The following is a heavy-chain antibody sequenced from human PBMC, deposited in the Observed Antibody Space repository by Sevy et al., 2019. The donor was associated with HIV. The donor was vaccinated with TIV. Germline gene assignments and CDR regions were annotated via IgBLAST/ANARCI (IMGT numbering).Heavy chain of an antibody. D-gene: IGHD6-13*01. CDR1: GYTFTSYG. V-gene: IGHV1-18*01. Sequence: ASVKVSCKASGYTFTSYGISWVRQAPGQGLEWMGGISAYNGNTNYAQKLQGRVTMTTDTSTRTAYMELRSLRSDDTAVYYCARTFFYYLPEIAAAGKATFDYWGQGTLVTVSS. J-gene: IGHJ4*02. CDR2: ISAYNGNT. CDR3: ARTFFYYLPEIAAAGKATFDY.